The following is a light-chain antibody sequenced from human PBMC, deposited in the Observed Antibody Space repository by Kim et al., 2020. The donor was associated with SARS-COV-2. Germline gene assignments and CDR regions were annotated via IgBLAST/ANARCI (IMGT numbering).Light chain of an antibody. CDR2: AAS. CDR3: QQIYSTPPYT. J-gene: IGKJ2*01. Sequence: DIQMTQSLSSLSASVGDRVTITCRASQSISSYLNWYQQKPGKAPKLLIYAASSLQSGVPSRFSGSGSGTDFTLTISSLQPEDFATYYWQQIYSTPPYTFGQGTKLEI. CDR1: QSISSY. V-gene: IGKV1-39*01.